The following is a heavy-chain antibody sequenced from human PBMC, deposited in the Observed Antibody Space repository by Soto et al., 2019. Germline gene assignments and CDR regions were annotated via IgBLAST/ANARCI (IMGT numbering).Heavy chain of an antibody. V-gene: IGHV3-23*01. CDR3: AKGGSFGGILAS. Sequence: EVQLLDSGGGLVQPGGSLRLSCAASGFTFIDYAMSWVRQAPGKGLEWVSTISTAGHNTFSADSVKGRFTISRDNSKNPLYLQMNSLRAADTAFYFCAKGGSFGGILASWGRGTLVTVSS. J-gene: IGHJ4*02. D-gene: IGHD3-10*01. CDR2: ISTAGHNT. CDR1: GFTFIDYA.